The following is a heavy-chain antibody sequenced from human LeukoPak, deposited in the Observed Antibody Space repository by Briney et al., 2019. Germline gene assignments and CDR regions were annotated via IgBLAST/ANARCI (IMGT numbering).Heavy chain of an antibody. J-gene: IGHJ4*02. CDR2: INPNSGGT. D-gene: IGHD2-2*02. V-gene: IGHV1-2*02. CDR3: ARGPYCSSTSCYISYFDY. Sequence: ASVKVSCKASGYTFTGYYMHWVRQAPGQGLEWMGWINPNSGGTSYAQRFQGRVTMTRDTSISTAYMELSRLRSDDTAVYYCARGPYCSSTSCYISYFDYWGQGTLVTVSS. CDR1: GYTFTGYY.